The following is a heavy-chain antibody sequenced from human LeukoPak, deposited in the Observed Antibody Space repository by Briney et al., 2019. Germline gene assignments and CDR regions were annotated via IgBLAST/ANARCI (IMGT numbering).Heavy chain of an antibody. CDR3: AKDLYRNSYGGYDY. D-gene: IGHD5-18*01. CDR2: ISGSGGST. V-gene: IGHV3-23*01. CDR1: GFTFSIYS. Sequence: GGSLRLSCAASGFTFSIYSMSWVRQAPGKGLEWVSAISGSGGSTYYADSVKGRFTISRDNSKNTLYLQMNSLRAEDTAVYYCAKDLYRNSYGGYDYWGQGTLVTVSS. J-gene: IGHJ4*02.